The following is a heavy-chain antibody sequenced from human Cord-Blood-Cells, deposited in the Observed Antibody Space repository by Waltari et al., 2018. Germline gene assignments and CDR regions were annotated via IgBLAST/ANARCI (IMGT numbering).Heavy chain of an antibody. CDR2: TYYRSKWDN. CDR3: ARAGGSSWYSDNWFDP. V-gene: IGHV6-1*01. Sequence: QVQRQQSGPGLVKPSQTLPHTCAISGDRVPSTTAAWNCTRQSQSRGLEWRGRTYYRSKWDNDYAVSVKSRITINPDTSKNQFALQLNSVIPEDTAVYYCARAGGSSWYSDNWFDPWGQGTLVTVSS. CDR1: GDRVPSTTAA. J-gene: IGHJ5*02. D-gene: IGHD6-13*01.